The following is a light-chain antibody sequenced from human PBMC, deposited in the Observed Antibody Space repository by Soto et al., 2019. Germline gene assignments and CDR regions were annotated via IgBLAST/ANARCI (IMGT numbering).Light chain of an antibody. V-gene: IGKV1-39*01. CDR1: QSIGPY. CDR3: QLATNTLWT. Sequence: DLQMTQSPSSLSASVGDRVTITCRASQSIGPYLNWFQQKPGKAPKLLIFAASSLQSGVPSRFSGVGSGADFTLTISSLQREDFATYYCQLATNTLWTFGQGTKVEIK. CDR2: AAS. J-gene: IGKJ1*01.